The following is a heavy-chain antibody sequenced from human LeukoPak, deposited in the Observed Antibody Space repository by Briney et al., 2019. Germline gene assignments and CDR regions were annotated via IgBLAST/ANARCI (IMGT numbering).Heavy chain of an antibody. CDR3: ARENRKATMVRGVNIPIYFDY. V-gene: IGHV1-46*03. D-gene: IGHD3-10*01. CDR1: RYTFTSYY. Sequence: ASVKVSCKASRYTFTSYYMHWVRQAPGQGLEWMRIINPSGGSTSYAQKFQGRVTMTRDTSTSTVYMELSSLRSEDTAVYYCARENRKATMVRGVNIPIYFDYWGQGTLVTVSS. J-gene: IGHJ4*02. CDR2: INPSGGST.